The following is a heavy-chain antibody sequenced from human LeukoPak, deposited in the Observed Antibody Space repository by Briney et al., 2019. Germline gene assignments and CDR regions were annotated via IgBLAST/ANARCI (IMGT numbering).Heavy chain of an antibody. CDR3: ARDEGITGRFDY. V-gene: IGHV1-2*02. Sequence: ASVTVSFKASGYTFTAYYIHWVRLAPGQGLEWMGWINPNTGATKYAQKFQGRVTMTRDTTLRTAYMEMSRLRSDDTAIYYCARDEGITGRFDYWGQGTLVAVSS. D-gene: IGHD1-20*01. J-gene: IGHJ4*02. CDR1: GYTFTAYY. CDR2: INPNTGAT.